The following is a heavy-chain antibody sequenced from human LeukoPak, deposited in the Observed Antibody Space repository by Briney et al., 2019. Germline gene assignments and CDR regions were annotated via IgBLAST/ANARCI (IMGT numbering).Heavy chain of an antibody. Sequence: GGSLRLSCAASGFTFSDYYMSWIRQAPGKGLEWVSYISSSGSTIYYADSVKGRFTISRDNAKNSLYLQMNSLRAEDTAVYYCARRRYCSSTSCPFDYWGQGTLVTVSS. CDR1: GFTFSDYY. V-gene: IGHV3-11*04. CDR2: ISSSGSTI. CDR3: ARRRYCSSTSCPFDY. D-gene: IGHD2-2*01. J-gene: IGHJ4*02.